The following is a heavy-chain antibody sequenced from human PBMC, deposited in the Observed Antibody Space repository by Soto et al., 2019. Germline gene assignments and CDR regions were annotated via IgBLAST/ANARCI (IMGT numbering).Heavy chain of an antibody. D-gene: IGHD3-10*01. Sequence: PSYTQSITCAGEGGSYRGYSCSCRRQRPGKGLEWIGEINHSGSTNYNPSLKSRVTISVDTSKNQFSLKLSSVTAADTAVYYCAGGHPVLLWFGPGGGMDVWGQGTTVT. V-gene: IGHV4-34*01. CDR2: INHSGST. J-gene: IGHJ6*02. CDR1: GGSYRGYS. CDR3: AGGHPVLLWFGPGGGMDV.